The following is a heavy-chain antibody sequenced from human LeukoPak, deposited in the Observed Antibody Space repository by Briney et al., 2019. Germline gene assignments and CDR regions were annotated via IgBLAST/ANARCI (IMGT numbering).Heavy chain of an antibody. CDR1: GGSISSGGYS. J-gene: IGHJ4*02. Sequence: SETLSLTCAVSGGSISSGGYSWSWIRQRPGKGLEWIGYIYHSGSTYYNPSLKSRVTISVDRTKNQFSLKLSSVTAADTAVYYCARSWDSSWPTFDYWGQGTLVTVSS. V-gene: IGHV4-30-2*02. CDR2: IYHSGST. D-gene: IGHD6-13*01. CDR3: ARSWDSSWPTFDY.